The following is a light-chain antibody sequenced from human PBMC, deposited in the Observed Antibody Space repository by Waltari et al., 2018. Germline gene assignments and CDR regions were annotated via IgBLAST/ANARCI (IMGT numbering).Light chain of an antibody. J-gene: IGLJ1*01. CDR1: TSDVGSYDL. Sequence: QSALTQPASVSGTPGQSITISCSGTTSDVGSYDLVSWYQQQPGEAPKLLICEVFKRPAGTSSGFAGAKSGIAASLTISGLEPEDEADYDCCSYAGRGTYVFGSGTKVTVL. CDR2: EVF. V-gene: IGLV2-23*02. CDR3: CSYAGRGTYV.